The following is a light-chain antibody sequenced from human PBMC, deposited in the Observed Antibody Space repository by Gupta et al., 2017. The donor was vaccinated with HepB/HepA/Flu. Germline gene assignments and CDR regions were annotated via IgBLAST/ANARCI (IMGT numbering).Light chain of an antibody. J-gene: IGLJ2*01. V-gene: IGLV1-40*01. CDR1: SSNIGAGYD. CDR2: GNS. Sequence: QSVLPQPPSVSGAPGQRVTISCTGSSSNIGAGYDVHWYQQLPGTAPKLLIYGNSNRPSGVPDRFSGSKSGTSASLAITGLQVEDEADYYCQSYDSSLSGVVFGGGTKLTVL. CDR3: QSYDSSLSGVV.